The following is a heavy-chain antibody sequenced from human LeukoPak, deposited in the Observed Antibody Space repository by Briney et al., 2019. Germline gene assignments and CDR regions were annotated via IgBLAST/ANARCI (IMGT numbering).Heavy chain of an antibody. CDR1: GGTFSSYA. CDR3: ARTVQGAGTKMYYFDY. V-gene: IGHV1-69*05. D-gene: IGHD6-19*01. J-gene: IGHJ4*02. CDR2: IIPIFGTA. Sequence: SVKVSCKASGGTFSSYAISWVRRAPGQGLEWMGGIIPIFGTANYAQKFQGRVTITTDESTSTAYMELSSLRSEDTAVYYCARTVQGAGTKMYYFDYWGQGTLVTVSS.